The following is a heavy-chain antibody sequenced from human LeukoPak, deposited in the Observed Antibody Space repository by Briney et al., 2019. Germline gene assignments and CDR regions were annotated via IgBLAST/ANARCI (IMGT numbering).Heavy chain of an antibody. Sequence: GGSLRLSCAASGFTFTNSWMAWVRQAPGKGLEWVANIKQDGSMKHYVDSLKGRFTISRDNPKNSLYLQMNSLRADDTAVYYCARDTDGSLDYWGQGILVTVAS. D-gene: IGHD1-26*01. CDR3: ARDTDGSLDY. CDR1: GFTFTNSW. J-gene: IGHJ4*02. V-gene: IGHV3-7*01. CDR2: IKQDGSMK.